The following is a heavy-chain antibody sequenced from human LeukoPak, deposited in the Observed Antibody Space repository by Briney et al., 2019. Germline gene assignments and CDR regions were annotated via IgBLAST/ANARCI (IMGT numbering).Heavy chain of an antibody. J-gene: IGHJ4*02. Sequence: GGSLRLSCAASGFTFSSYSMNWVRQAPGKGLEWVSSISSSSSYIYYADSVKGRFTISRDNAKNSLYLQMNSLRAEDTAVYYCARDSRSSGWSGGGDLGLGYWGQGTLVTVSS. D-gene: IGHD6-19*01. CDR3: ARDSRSSGWSGGGDLGLGY. CDR2: ISSSSSYI. V-gene: IGHV3-21*01. CDR1: GFTFSSYS.